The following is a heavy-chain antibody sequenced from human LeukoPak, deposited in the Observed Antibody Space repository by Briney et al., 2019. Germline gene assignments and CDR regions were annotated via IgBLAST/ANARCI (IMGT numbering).Heavy chain of an antibody. CDR2: IKQDGSEK. J-gene: IGHJ4*02. CDR1: EFTFSRYW. Sequence: GRSLRLSCAASEFTFSRYWMRWVSQAPGKGLEWVANIKQDGSEKNYVDSVKGRFTISRDNAKNSLYLQMNSLRVEDTAVYYCARDLYLDYWGQGTLVTVSS. V-gene: IGHV3-7*05. CDR3: ARDLYLDY.